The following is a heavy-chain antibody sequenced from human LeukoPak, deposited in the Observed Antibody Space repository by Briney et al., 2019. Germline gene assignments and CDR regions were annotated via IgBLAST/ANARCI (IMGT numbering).Heavy chain of an antibody. Sequence: SETLSLTCTVSGGSIRSYYWSWIRQPAGKGLEWIGRIYSDGSTNFNPSLKSRVTMSVDTSKNQFSLRLSSVTAADTAMYCCARVYYDSSGYHDFFDHWGQGTLVTVSS. J-gene: IGHJ4*02. CDR2: IYSDGST. D-gene: IGHD3-22*01. V-gene: IGHV4-4*07. CDR1: GGSIRSYY. CDR3: ARVYYDSSGYHDFFDH.